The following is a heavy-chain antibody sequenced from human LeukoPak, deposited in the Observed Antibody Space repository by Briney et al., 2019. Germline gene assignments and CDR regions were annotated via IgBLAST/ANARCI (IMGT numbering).Heavy chain of an antibody. CDR3: ARGLRRWLRDPFDY. V-gene: IGHV4-34*01. Sequence: SETLSLTCAVYGGSFSGYYWSWIRQPPGKGLEWIGEINHSESTNYNPSLKSRVTISVDTSKNQFSLKLSSVTAADTAVYYCARGLRRWLRDPFDYWGQGTLVTVSS. D-gene: IGHD5-12*01. J-gene: IGHJ4*02. CDR2: INHSEST. CDR1: GGSFSGYY.